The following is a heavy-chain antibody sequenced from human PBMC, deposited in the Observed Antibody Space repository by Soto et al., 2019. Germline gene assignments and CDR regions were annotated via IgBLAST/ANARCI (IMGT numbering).Heavy chain of an antibody. CDR3: ARSYVGSGYFH. D-gene: IGHD3-22*01. V-gene: IGHV4-30-2*01. Sequence: PSETLSLTCAVSGGSISSGGYSWSWIRQPPGKGLEWSGYIYHSGSTYYNPSLKSRVTISVDRSKNQFSLKLSSVTAADTAVYYCARSYVGSGYFHWGQGTLVTVSS. J-gene: IGHJ4*02. CDR2: IYHSGST. CDR1: GGSISSGGYS.